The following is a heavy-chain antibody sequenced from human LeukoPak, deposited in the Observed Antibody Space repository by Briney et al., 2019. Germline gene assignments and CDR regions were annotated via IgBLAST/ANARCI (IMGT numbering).Heavy chain of an antibody. CDR2: IYYSGST. D-gene: IGHD3-16*01. CDR1: GGSISSYY. V-gene: IGHV4-59*12. Sequence: PSETLSLTCTVSGGSISSYYWSWIRQPPGKGLEWIGYIYYSGSTNYNPSLKSRVTISVDTSKNQFSLKLSSVTAADTAMYYCAREKIGTGTVLGKDYYYMDAWGKGTTVTVSS. J-gene: IGHJ6*03. CDR3: AREKIGTGTVLGKDYYYMDA.